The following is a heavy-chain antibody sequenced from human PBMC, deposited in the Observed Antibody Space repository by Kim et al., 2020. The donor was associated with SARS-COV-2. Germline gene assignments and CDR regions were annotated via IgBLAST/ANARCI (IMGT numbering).Heavy chain of an antibody. V-gene: IGHV3-20*04. CDR3: VRGYAGGPFDL. D-gene: IGHD3-16*01. J-gene: IGHJ4*02. Sequence: GGSLRLSCAASGFTFDDYGMSWVRQSPGKGLEWVSGINRNSGSIGYGDSVKGRFTISRDNAKKSLYLQMNGLRVEDTAVYYCVRGYAGGPFDLWGQGSL. CDR1: GFTFDDYG. CDR2: INRNSGSI.